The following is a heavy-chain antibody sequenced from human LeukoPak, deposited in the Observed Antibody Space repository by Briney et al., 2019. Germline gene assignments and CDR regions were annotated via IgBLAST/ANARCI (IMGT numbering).Heavy chain of an antibody. Sequence: SETLSLTCTVSGGSISSGDYYWSWIRQPPGEGLESLGYIYYGGGTYYNPSLKSRVTTSVETSKNQFSLKLSSVTASDTAVYYWARYTATTIGFDPWGQGTLVTVSS. CDR2: IYYGGGT. V-gene: IGHV4-30-4*01. D-gene: IGHD4-17*01. CDR1: GGSISSGDYY. J-gene: IGHJ5*02. CDR3: ARYTATTIGFDP.